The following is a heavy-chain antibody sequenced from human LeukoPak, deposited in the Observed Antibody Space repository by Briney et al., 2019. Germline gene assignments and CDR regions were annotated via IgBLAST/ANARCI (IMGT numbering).Heavy chain of an antibody. V-gene: IGHV1-18*01. CDR1: GYTFTSYG. Sequence: ASVKVSCKASGYTFTSYGISWVRQAPGQGLEWMGWISAYNGNTNYAQKLQGRVTMTTDTSTSTAYMELSSLRSEDTAVYYCAALSSGWYEGGFDPWGQGTTVTVSS. CDR2: ISAYNGNT. CDR3: AALSSGWYEGGFDP. J-gene: IGHJ5*02. D-gene: IGHD6-19*01.